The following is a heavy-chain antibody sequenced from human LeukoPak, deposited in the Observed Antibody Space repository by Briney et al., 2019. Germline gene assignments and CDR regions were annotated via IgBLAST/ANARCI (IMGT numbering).Heavy chain of an antibody. Sequence: ASVKVCCTASGYTFTSYYMHWVRQAPGQRLEWRGIINPSGGVTSSAQKHQARGTVTRAPYTSPIYSGLSSRRSADPAAWQCTREAGVVPAAIKGYWGQGTLVSVSS. CDR2: INPSGGVT. D-gene: IGHD2-2*02. CDR3: TREAGVVPAAIKGY. CDR1: GYTFTSYY. V-gene: IGHV1-46*03. J-gene: IGHJ4*02.